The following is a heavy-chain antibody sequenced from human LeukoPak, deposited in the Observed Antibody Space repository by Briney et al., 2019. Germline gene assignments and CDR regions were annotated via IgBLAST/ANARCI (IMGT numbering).Heavy chain of an antibody. CDR2: IKQDGSEK. J-gene: IGHJ5*02. D-gene: IGHD6-6*01. CDR1: GFTFSSYW. V-gene: IGHV3-7*01. CDR3: AREVAARRLGSWFDP. Sequence: GGSLRLSCAASGFTFSSYWMSWVRQAPGKGLEWVANIKQDGSEKYYVDSVKGRFTISRDNAKNSLYLQMNSLRAEDTAVYYCAREVAARRLGSWFDPWGQGTLVTVSS.